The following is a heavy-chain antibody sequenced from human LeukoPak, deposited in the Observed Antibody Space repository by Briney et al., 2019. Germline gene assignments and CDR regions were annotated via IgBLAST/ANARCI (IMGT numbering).Heavy chain of an antibody. CDR3: ARGIVVVVGASDHFDY. V-gene: IGHV3-7*01. J-gene: IGHJ4*02. Sequence: GGSLRLSCVASGFTFSAYWMNWVRQAPGKGLERVGTISPDGSDKYYVDSVKGRFTISRDNAKTSLYLQINSLRADDTALYFCARGIVVVVGASDHFDYWGQGILITVSS. CDR1: GFTFSAYW. D-gene: IGHD2-15*01. CDR2: ISPDGSDK.